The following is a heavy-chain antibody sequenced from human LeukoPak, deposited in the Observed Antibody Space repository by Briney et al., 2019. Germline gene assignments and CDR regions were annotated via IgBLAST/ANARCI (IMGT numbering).Heavy chain of an antibody. Sequence: GGSLRLSCAASGFTFDDYAMHWVRQAPGKGLEWVSLISWDGSSTYYADSVKGRFTISRDNSKNSLYLQMNSLRAEDTALYYCAKDGFSATYSSSWYVGYYYYYMDVWGKGTRSPSP. CDR3: AKDGFSATYSSSWYVGYYYYYMDV. D-gene: IGHD6-13*01. V-gene: IGHV3-43D*03. J-gene: IGHJ6*03. CDR1: GFTFDDYA. CDR2: ISWDGSST.